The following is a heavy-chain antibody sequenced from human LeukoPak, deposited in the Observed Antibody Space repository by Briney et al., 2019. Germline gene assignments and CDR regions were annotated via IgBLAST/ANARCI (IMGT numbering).Heavy chain of an antibody. D-gene: IGHD1-1*01. Sequence: PSETLSLTCTVSGGSISSGGYYWSWIRQHPGKGPEWIGYIYYSGSTYYNPSLKSRVTISVDTSKNQFSLKLSSVTAADTAVYYCARDHNPNWFDPWGQGTLVTVSS. CDR3: ARDHNPNWFDP. V-gene: IGHV4-31*03. CDR2: IYYSGST. CDR1: GGSISSGGYY. J-gene: IGHJ5*02.